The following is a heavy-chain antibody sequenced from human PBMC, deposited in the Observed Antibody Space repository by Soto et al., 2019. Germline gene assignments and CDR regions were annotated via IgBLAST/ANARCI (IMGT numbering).Heavy chain of an antibody. CDR1: GFTFSNYW. CDR3: ARGGYYDSSVYLPVGFEY. Sequence: GGSLRLSCAASGFTFSNYWMHWVRQGPGKGLVWISRLNSDGSSTTYADSVKGRFTISRDNAKNTVYLQMNSLRAEDTAVYYCARGGYYDSSVYLPVGFEYWGQGALVTVSS. D-gene: IGHD3-22*01. V-gene: IGHV3-74*01. J-gene: IGHJ4*02. CDR2: LNSDGSST.